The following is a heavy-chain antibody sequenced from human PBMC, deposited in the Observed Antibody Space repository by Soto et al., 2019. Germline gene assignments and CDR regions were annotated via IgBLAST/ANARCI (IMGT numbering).Heavy chain of an antibody. V-gene: IGHV4-59*01. J-gene: IGHJ3*02. CDR2: IYYIVST. Sequence: SETLSLTCTVSGGSISSYYWIWIRQPPGKGLEWIGYIYYIVSTNYDPSLKSRFTISLYASKNHFSLKLISFTAADTAVYYCSRRYGSAFDISGQGTMVTVS. CDR1: GGSISSYY. D-gene: IGHD4-17*01. CDR3: SRRYGSAFDI.